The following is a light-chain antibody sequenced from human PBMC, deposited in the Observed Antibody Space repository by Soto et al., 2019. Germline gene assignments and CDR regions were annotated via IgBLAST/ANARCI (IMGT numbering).Light chain of an antibody. V-gene: IGKV1-17*03. CDR2: AAS. Sequence: DIQMTQSPSAMSASVGDRVTITCRASQDINNYLVWFQQKPGTVPKRLIYAASSLQSGVPSRFSGSRSGTEFTLTISSLQPEDFATYYCLQHNSYPLTFGGGTKV. CDR3: LQHNSYPLT. J-gene: IGKJ4*01. CDR1: QDINNY.